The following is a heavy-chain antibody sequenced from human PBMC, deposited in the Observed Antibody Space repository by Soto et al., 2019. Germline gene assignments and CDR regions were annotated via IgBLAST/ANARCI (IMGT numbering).Heavy chain of an antibody. CDR3: ARRYNYGPYFDF. J-gene: IGHJ4*02. CDR1: GSPISSGGYP. V-gene: IGHV4-30-2*01. Sequence: SETLSLTCAVSGSPISSGGYPWSWIRQPPGKGLEWIGCIYHSGTTYYNPSLKSRVTISVDRSKNQFSLNLSSVTAADTAVYYCARRYNYGPYFDFWGQGALVTVSS. D-gene: IGHD5-18*01. CDR2: IYHSGTT.